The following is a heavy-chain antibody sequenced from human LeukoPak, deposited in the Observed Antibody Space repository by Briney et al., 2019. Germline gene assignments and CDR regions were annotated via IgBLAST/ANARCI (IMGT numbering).Heavy chain of an antibody. CDR3: ARAGDPNKNWFDP. CDR2: IYTSGST. CDR1: GGSFSGYY. V-gene: IGHV4-59*10. D-gene: IGHD1-14*01. Sequence: SETLSLTCAVYGGSFSGYYWSWIRQPAGKGLEWIGRIYTSGSTNYNPSLKSRVTMSVDTSKNQFSLKLSSVTAADTAVYYCARAGDPNKNWFDPWGQGTLVTVSS. J-gene: IGHJ5*02.